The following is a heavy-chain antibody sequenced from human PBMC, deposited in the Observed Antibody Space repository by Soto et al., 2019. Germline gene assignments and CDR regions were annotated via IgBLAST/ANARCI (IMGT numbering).Heavy chain of an antibody. CDR3: ARGAGYCSSTSCYTGDY. D-gene: IGHD2-2*02. CDR1: GFTFSSYG. V-gene: IGHV3-33*01. J-gene: IGHJ4*02. CDR2: IWYDGSNK. Sequence: PGGSLRPSCAPSGFTFSSYGMHWVRQAPGKGLEWVAVIWYDGSNKYYADSVKGRFTISRDNSKNTLYLQINSLRAEDTAVYYCARGAGYCSSTSCYTGDYWGQGTLVTVSS.